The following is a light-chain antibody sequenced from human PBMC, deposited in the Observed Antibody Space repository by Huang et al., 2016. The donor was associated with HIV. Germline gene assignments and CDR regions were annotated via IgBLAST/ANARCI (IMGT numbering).Light chain of an antibody. CDR3: QQRSTWPPT. J-gene: IGKJ5*01. Sequence: ETVLTQSPATLSLSPGERATLSCRASQSVEIDLAWYQQKPGQAPMLLVYDASNMSTGVPARFRGSGSGTDFSLTISSLEPEDFAVYYCQQRSTWPPTFGQGTRLEIK. CDR2: DAS. CDR1: QSVEID. V-gene: IGKV3-11*01.